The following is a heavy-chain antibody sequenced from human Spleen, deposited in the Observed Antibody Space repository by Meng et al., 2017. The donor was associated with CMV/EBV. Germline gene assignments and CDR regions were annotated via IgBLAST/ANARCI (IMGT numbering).Heavy chain of an antibody. V-gene: IGHV4-34*01. CDR2: ISHSGST. J-gene: IGHJ4*02. D-gene: IGHD3-3*01. Sequence: CAVYGGSFSGYRWSWIRQPPGKGLEWIGEISHSGSTNFNPSLKSRVTISIDTSKNQISLKLSSVTAADTAVYYCATAEDGSGYHFDNWGQGTLVTVSS. CDR3: ATAEDGSGYHFDN. CDR1: GGSFSGYR.